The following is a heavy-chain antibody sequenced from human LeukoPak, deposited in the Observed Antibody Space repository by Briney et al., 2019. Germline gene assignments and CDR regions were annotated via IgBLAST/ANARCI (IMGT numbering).Heavy chain of an antibody. CDR1: GFTFSSYA. CDR2: IKEDGSEN. CDR3: ARGAWGMDV. Sequence: PGRSLRLSCAASGFTFSSYAMHWVRQAPGKGLEWVANIKEDGSENYYVDSVKGRFTISRDNAKNSLYLQMNSLRAEDTAVYYCARGAWGMDVWGQGTTVTVSS. J-gene: IGHJ6*02. V-gene: IGHV3-7*01.